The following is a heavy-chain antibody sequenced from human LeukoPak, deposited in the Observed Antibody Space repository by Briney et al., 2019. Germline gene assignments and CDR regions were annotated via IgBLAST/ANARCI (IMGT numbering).Heavy chain of an antibody. V-gene: IGHV3-23*01. Sequence: GGSLRLSCAASGFTFGSYAMSWVRQAPGKGLEWVSAISGSGGSTYYADSVKGRFTISRDNSKNTLYLQMNSLRAEDTAVYYCAKDERGLNYSDYWGQGTLVTVSS. CDR1: GFTFGSYA. CDR2: ISGSGGST. D-gene: IGHD1-1*01. J-gene: IGHJ4*02. CDR3: AKDERGLNYSDY.